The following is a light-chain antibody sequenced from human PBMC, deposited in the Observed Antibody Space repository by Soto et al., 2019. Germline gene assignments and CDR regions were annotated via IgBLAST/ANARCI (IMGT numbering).Light chain of an antibody. CDR2: EVS. V-gene: IGLV2-14*01. Sequence: QSALTQPASVSGSPGQSITISCTGTSSDVGDYNYVSWFQHHPGKAPKVVIYEVSNRPSGISNRFSGSKSGNTASLTISGLQAEDEADYYCSSYTTSRTLVFGGGTKLTVL. CDR1: SSDVGDYNY. CDR3: SSYTTSRTLV. J-gene: IGLJ2*01.